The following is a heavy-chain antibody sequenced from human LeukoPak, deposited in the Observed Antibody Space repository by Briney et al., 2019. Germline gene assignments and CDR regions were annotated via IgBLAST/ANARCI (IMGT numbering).Heavy chain of an antibody. Sequence: PSETLSLTCTVSGGSISSYYWSWIRQPAGKGLEWIGRIYTSGSTNYNPSLKSRVTMSVDTSKNQFSLKLSSVTAADTAVYYCARDGGSGSYGGYYYYYYMDVWGKGTTVTVSS. CDR1: GGSISSYY. CDR3: ARDGGSGSYGGYYYYYYMDV. V-gene: IGHV4-4*07. D-gene: IGHD1-26*01. J-gene: IGHJ6*03. CDR2: IYTSGST.